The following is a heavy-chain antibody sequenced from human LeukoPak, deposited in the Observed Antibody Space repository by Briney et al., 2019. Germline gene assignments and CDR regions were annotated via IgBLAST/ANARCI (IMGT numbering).Heavy chain of an antibody. D-gene: IGHD4-23*01. CDR2: ISYDGSNK. CDR3: ARDGKRGATTVVTPGYYGMDV. CDR1: GFTFSSYA. J-gene: IGHJ6*02. V-gene: IGHV3-30-3*01. Sequence: PGGSLRLSCAASGFTFSSYAMHWVRQAPGKGLEWVAVISYDGSNKYYADSVKGRFTISRDNSKSTLYLQMNSLRAEDTAVYYCARDGKRGATTVVTPGYYGMDVWGQGTTVTVSS.